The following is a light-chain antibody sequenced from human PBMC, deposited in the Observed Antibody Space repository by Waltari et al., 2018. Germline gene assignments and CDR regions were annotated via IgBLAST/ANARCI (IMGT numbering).Light chain of an antibody. CDR3: SSYTSIIPPFL. V-gene: IGLV2-14*01. J-gene: IGLJ1*01. CDR2: DVS. CDR1: SSDLGGYSF. Sequence: QSALTQPASVSGSPGQSITISCTRSSSDLGGYSFVSWYQQHPGKAPNLMIYDVSHRPSCVSNRFSGSKSGNTASLTISALQPEDEADYYCSSYTSIIPPFLFGTGTKVTVL.